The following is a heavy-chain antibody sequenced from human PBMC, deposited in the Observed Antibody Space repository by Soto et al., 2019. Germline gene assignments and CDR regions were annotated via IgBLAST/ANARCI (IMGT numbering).Heavy chain of an antibody. Sequence: QVQLQESGPGLVKPSETLSLTCTVSGGSISSYYWSWIRQPPGKGLEWIGYIYYSGSTNYNPSLKSRVTISVDTSKNQFSLKLSSVTAADTAVYYCARHQYLGGWGGAFDIWGQGTMVTVSS. D-gene: IGHD1-26*01. CDR1: GGSISSYY. V-gene: IGHV4-59*08. CDR3: ARHQYLGGWGGAFDI. CDR2: IYYSGST. J-gene: IGHJ3*02.